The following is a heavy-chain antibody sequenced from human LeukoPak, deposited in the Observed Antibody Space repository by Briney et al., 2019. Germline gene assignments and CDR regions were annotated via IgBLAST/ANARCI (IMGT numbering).Heavy chain of an antibody. J-gene: IGHJ4*02. CDR1: GFTFSSYA. Sequence: GGSLRLSCAASGFTFSSYAMSWVRQTPGKGLEWVSAISGSGGSTYYADSVKGRFTISRDNSKNTLYLQMNSLRAEDTAVYYCAKQSSRRLDYFDYWGQGTLVTVSS. V-gene: IGHV3-23*01. D-gene: IGHD6-13*01. CDR3: AKQSSRRLDYFDY. CDR2: ISGSGGST.